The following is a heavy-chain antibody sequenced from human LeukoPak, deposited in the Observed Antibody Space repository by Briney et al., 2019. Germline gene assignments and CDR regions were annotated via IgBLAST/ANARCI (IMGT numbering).Heavy chain of an antibody. CDR2: ISSGSASST. J-gene: IGHJ2*01. V-gene: IGHV3-NL1*01. Sequence: PGGSLRLSCAASGFTFSSYSMNWVRQAPGRGLEWLSVISSGSASSTYYADSVKGRFTISRDSSKNTLYLQMNSLRAEDTAVYYCARSPGRRYFDLWGRGTLVTVSS. CDR3: ARSPGRRYFDL. CDR1: GFTFSSYS. D-gene: IGHD1-26*01.